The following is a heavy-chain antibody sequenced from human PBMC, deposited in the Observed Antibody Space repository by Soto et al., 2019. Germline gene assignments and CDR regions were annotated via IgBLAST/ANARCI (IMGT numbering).Heavy chain of an antibody. Sequence: PGGSLRLSCAASGFTFSSYGMHWVRQAPGKGLEWVAVIWYDGSNKYYADSVKGRFTISRDNSKNTLYLQMNSLRAEDTAVYYCARDGPRLLHSSSVRYFDYWGQGTLVTVSS. V-gene: IGHV3-33*01. CDR1: GFTFSSYG. CDR2: IWYDGSNK. D-gene: IGHD6-6*01. J-gene: IGHJ4*02. CDR3: ARDGPRLLHSSSVRYFDY.